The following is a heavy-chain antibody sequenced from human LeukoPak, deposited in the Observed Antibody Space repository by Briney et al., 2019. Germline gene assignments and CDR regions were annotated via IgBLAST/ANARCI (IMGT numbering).Heavy chain of an antibody. CDR2: VNRDGSST. D-gene: IGHD6-13*01. V-gene: IGHV3-74*01. CDR1: GFTFSDYR. J-gene: IGHJ4*02. CDR3: ARDRSISAAGDTY. Sequence: GGSLRLSCAASGFTFSDYRMHWVRQAPGKGLVWVSRVNRDGSSTSYADSVKGRFTISRDNAKNTLSLQMNSLRAEDTAVYYCARDRSISAAGDTYWGQGTLVTVSS.